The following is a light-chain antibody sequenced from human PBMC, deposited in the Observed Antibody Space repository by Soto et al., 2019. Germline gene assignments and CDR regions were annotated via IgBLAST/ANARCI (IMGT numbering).Light chain of an antibody. CDR1: QDIRNY. Sequence: DIQMTQSPSSLSASVGDRVTITCQASQDIRNYLNWYQQKPGKAPKLLIYDASKLETGVPSRFSGSGSGTDFTFTISSLQPEDIATYYCQQYDNLPFTFGGGTKVEIK. CDR2: DAS. V-gene: IGKV1-33*01. CDR3: QQYDNLPFT. J-gene: IGKJ4*01.